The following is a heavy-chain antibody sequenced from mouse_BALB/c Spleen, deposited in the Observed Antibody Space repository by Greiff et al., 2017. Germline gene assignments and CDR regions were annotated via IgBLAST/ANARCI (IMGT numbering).Heavy chain of an antibody. CDR1: GYSITSGYY. V-gene: IGHV3-6*02. J-gene: IGHJ4*01. CDR3: ARRRYEGAMDY. D-gene: IGHD2-14*01. Sequence: EVKLEESGPGLVKPSQSLSLTCSVTGYSITSGYYWNWIRQFPGNKLEWMGYISYDGSNNYNPSLKNRISITRDTSKNQFFLKLNSVTTEDTATYYCARRRYEGAMDYWGQGTSVTVSS. CDR2: ISYDGSN.